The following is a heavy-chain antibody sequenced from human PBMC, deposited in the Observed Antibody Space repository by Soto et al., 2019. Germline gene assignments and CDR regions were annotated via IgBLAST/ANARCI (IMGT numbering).Heavy chain of an antibody. D-gene: IGHD6-19*01. V-gene: IGHV1-18*01. CDR2: ISGYNGNT. CDR1: GFTFTRYA. J-gene: IGHJ3*02. CDR3: ARGFNSWAVAGPHDAFDI. Sequence: ASVKVSCKASGFTFTRYAISWLRQAPGQGLEWMGYISGYNGNTNYAQNLQGRVTMTTDTSTTTAYMELGSLTSDDTAVYYCARGFNSWAVAGPHDAFDISGQRTSVTGSS.